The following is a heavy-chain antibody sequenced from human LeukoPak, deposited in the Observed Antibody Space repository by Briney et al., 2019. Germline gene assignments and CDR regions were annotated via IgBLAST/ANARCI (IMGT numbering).Heavy chain of an antibody. J-gene: IGHJ4*02. D-gene: IGHD1-26*01. V-gene: IGHV1-8*01. CDR2: MNPNSGNT. Sequence: ASMKISCRASGYTFTNYDINWVRQATGQGLEWMGWMNPNSGNTGYAQKFQGRVTMTRNTSISTAYVELSSLTSEDTAVYYCARSKVGKTTLPIDDWGQGTLVSVSS. CDR1: GYTFTNYD. CDR3: ARSKVGKTTLPIDD.